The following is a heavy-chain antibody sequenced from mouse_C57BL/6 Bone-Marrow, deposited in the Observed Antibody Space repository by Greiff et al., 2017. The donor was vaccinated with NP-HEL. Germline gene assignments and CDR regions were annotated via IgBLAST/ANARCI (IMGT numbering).Heavy chain of an antibody. CDR2: IYPGDGDT. Sequence: VQLQQSGPELVKPGASVKISCKASGYAFSSSWMNWVKQRPGKGLEWIGGIYPGDGDTNYNGKFKGKATLTADKSSSTAYMQLSSLTSEDSAVYFCARFPTVVPDWYFDVWGTGTTVTVSS. CDR3: ARFPTVVPDWYFDV. CDR1: GYAFSSSW. V-gene: IGHV1-82*01. J-gene: IGHJ1*03. D-gene: IGHD1-1*01.